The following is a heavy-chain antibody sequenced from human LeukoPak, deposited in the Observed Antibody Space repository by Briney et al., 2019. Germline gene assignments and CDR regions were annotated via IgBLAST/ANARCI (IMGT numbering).Heavy chain of an antibody. V-gene: IGHV3-23*01. D-gene: IGHD1-26*01. CDR3: AKGGKWDVTPFDY. J-gene: IGHJ4*02. Sequence: PGGSLRLSCAASGFIFSGYGMNWVRQAPGKGLEWVSTISGGGGSTYYADSVKGRFTISRDNSKNTLYLQVNSLRAEDTAVYYCAKGGKWDVTPFDYWGQGTLVTVSS. CDR1: GFIFSGYG. CDR2: ISGGGGST.